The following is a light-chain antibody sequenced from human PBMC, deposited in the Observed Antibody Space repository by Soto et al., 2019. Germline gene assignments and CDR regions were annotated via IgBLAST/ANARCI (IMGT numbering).Light chain of an antibody. V-gene: IGKV3D-15*01. CDR3: QQYDDWLRLT. Sequence: EIVMNESPASQSFSASARHTLSCRPSQSVNIYLAWYQQKPGQAPRLLIFGASYRATGIPARFSGSGSGTEFNLTISSLQAEDFAVYFCQQYDDWLRLTFGGGTKVDI. CDR2: GAS. CDR1: QSVNIY. J-gene: IGKJ4*01.